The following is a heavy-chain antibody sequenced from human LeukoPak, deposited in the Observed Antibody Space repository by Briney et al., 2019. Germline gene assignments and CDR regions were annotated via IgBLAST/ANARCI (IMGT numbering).Heavy chain of an antibody. V-gene: IGHV4-59*01. Sequence: SETLSLTCTVSGGSISSYYWSWIRQSPGKGLEWIGYIYYSGSANYNPSLKNRVTISVHTSMSQFSLKLTSVTAADTAVYYCARALAVAGLPFDYWGQGTLVTVSS. D-gene: IGHD6-19*01. CDR2: IYYSGSA. CDR1: GGSISSYY. CDR3: ARALAVAGLPFDY. J-gene: IGHJ4*02.